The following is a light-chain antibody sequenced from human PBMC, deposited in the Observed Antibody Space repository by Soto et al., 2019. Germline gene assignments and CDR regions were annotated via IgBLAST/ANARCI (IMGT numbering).Light chain of an antibody. V-gene: IGKV1-27*01. J-gene: IGKJ4*01. CDR2: ATS. Sequence: DLQLTQSPSSLSASVGDRVTITCRASQAISSYLAWYQQKPGKVPELLIYATSTLQSGAPSRFIGSGSGTDFTLTISSLQPEDVATYYCHKYNHAPTFGGGTKVEIK. CDR1: QAISSY. CDR3: HKYNHAPT.